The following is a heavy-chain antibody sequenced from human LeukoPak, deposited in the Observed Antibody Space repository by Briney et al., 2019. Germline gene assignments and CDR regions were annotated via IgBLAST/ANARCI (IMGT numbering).Heavy chain of an antibody. Sequence: SETLSLTCTVCGGSISIYYWSWIRQPAGKGLEWIGRIYTSGSTNYNPSLKSRVTMSVDTSKNQFSLKLSSVTAADTAVYYCARMGRGYSYGYVRYWGQGTLVTVSS. CDR1: GGSISIYY. V-gene: IGHV4-4*07. CDR2: IYTSGST. CDR3: ARMGRGYSYGYVRY. D-gene: IGHD5-18*01. J-gene: IGHJ4*02.